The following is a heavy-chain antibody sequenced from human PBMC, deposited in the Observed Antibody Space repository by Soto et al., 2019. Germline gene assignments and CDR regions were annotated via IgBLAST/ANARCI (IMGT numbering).Heavy chain of an antibody. J-gene: IGHJ3*01. CDR3: ARPASGGSRDAFDV. V-gene: IGHV5-10-1*01. CDR1: GYKFTTFW. CDR2: IDPTDSFT. Sequence: GESLKISCKASGYKFTTFWLNWVRQTPGKGLEWLGRIDPTDSFTNYSPPFEGHVTISVDRSISTAYLQWNSLQASDTAIYYCARPASGGSRDAFDVWGQGTTVTVSS. D-gene: IGHD2-15*01.